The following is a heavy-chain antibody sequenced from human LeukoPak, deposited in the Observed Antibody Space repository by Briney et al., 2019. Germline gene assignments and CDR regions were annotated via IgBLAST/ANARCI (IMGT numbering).Heavy chain of an antibody. CDR3: AKDGESGIQYTQGYFDY. D-gene: IGHD1-1*01. Sequence: GGSLRLSCAASGFTLSTYSLNWVRQAPGKGLEWVSSISSSSLYIYYADPVKGRFTISRDNAKNSLFLQMNSLRAEDTAVYYCAKDGESGIQYTQGYFDYWGQGTLVTVSS. CDR1: GFTLSTYS. CDR2: ISSSSLYI. V-gene: IGHV3-21*01. J-gene: IGHJ4*02.